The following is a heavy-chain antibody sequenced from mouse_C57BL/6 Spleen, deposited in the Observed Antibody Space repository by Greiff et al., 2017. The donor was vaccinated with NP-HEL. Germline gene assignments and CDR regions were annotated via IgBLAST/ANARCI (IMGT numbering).Heavy chain of an antibody. CDR3: ARHGSSGYFAY. Sequence: EVKLMESGGGLVQPGGSLKLSCAASGFTFSDYYMYWVRQTPEKRLEWVAYISNGGGSTYYPDTVKGRFTISRDNAKNTLYLQMSRLKSEDTAMYYCARHGSSGYFAYWGQGTLVTVSA. J-gene: IGHJ3*01. D-gene: IGHD3-2*02. V-gene: IGHV5-12*01. CDR1: GFTFSDYY. CDR2: ISNGGGST.